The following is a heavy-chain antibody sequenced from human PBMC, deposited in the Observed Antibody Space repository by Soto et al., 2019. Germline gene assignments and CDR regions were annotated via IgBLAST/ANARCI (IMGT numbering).Heavy chain of an antibody. J-gene: IGHJ4*02. Sequence: GXSXKVSFKAAGYTXIGFYMNLVRQAPGQGLEWMGWINPNSGGTKSAEKFQGRVTITRDTSIITAYMELSRLTSDDTDVYYCASAAVTGTAGLDFWGQGTQGTVS. D-gene: IGHD6-19*01. CDR3: ASAAVTGTAGLDF. CDR2: INPNSGGT. CDR1: GYTXIGFY. V-gene: IGHV1-2*02.